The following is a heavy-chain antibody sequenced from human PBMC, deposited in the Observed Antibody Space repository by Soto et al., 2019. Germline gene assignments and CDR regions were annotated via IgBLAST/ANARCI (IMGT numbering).Heavy chain of an antibody. J-gene: IGHJ4*02. Sequence: QVQLVQSGAEVKKPGASVKVSCKASGYTFTSYAMHWVRQAPGQRLEWMGWINAGNGNTKYSQKFQGRVTITRDTSATKAYTERSSLRSEDTAVYYCARGPGGPDGPGDYWGQGTLVTVSS. CDR1: GYTFTSYA. CDR2: INAGNGNT. D-gene: IGHD2-15*01. V-gene: IGHV1-3*01. CDR3: ARGPGGPDGPGDY.